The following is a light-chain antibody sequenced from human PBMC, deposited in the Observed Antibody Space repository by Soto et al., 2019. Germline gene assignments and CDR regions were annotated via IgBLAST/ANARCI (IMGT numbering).Light chain of an antibody. J-gene: IGKJ2*01. CDR3: QQYSSNLYT. CDR1: QSISTH. Sequence: EIQMTQSPSTLSASVGDRVTITCRASQSISTHLAWYQQKPAKAPEVLIYDASTLESGVPSRFSGSGSGTKFTRTISSLQPDDFATYYCQQYSSNLYTFGQGTKLEIK. CDR2: DAS. V-gene: IGKV1-5*01.